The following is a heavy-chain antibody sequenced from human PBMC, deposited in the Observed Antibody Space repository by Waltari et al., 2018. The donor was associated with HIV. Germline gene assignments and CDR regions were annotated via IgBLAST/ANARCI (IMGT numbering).Heavy chain of an antibody. CDR2: VYYSATT. D-gene: IGHD5-12*01. J-gene: IGHJ4*02. CDR1: GGFLSNGTSY. V-gene: IGHV4-39*01. Sequence: QLQLQESGPGLVKPSETLSLTCTVSGGFLSNGTSYWGWIRQPPGKGLEWIASVYYSATTYYNPSFKSRVTISVDTPKSQFSLNLRSVTAADTAVYYCARHTKLATIIYWGQGALVTVSS. CDR3: ARHTKLATIIY.